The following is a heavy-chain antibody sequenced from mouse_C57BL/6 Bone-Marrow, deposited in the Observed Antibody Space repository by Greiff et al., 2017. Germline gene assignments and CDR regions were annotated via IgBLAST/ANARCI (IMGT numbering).Heavy chain of an antibody. J-gene: IGHJ3*01. V-gene: IGHV1-58*01. CDR3: AGYLAWFAY. CDR1: GYTFTSYG. D-gene: IGHD1-2*01. Sequence: VQLQQSGAELVRPGSSVKMSCKTSGYTFTSYGINWVKQRPGKGLEWIGYLYIGNGYTAYNEKFKGKATLSSDTSSSTAYMQLSSLTAEDAAIYCCAGYLAWFAYWGQGTLGTVSA. CDR2: LYIGNGYT.